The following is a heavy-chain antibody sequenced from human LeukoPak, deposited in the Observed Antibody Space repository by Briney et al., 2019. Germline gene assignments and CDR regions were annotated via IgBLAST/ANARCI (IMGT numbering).Heavy chain of an antibody. CDR3: ARDDLVVDSEQQLPPDY. CDR2: ISAYNGNT. V-gene: IGHV1-18*01. Sequence: RASVKVSCKASGYTFTSYGISWVRQAPGQGLEWMGWISAYNGNTNYAQKLQGRVTMTTDTSTSTAYMELRSLRSDDTAVYYCARDDLVVDSEQQLPPDYWGQGTLVTVSS. D-gene: IGHD6-13*01. J-gene: IGHJ4*02. CDR1: GYTFTSYG.